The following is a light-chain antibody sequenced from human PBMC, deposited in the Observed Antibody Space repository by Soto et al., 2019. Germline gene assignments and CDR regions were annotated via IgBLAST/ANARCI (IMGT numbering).Light chain of an antibody. CDR3: QQHSNWPPMYT. J-gene: IGKJ2*01. V-gene: IGKV3-11*01. Sequence: EIVLTQSPATLSLSPGERATLSCRASQSVSSYLAWYQQKPGQAPRLLIYDASNTATGIPASFSGSVSETDFTLTISSLEPVDFAVYDCQQHSNWPPMYTFGQRTKVDIK. CDR1: QSVSSY. CDR2: DAS.